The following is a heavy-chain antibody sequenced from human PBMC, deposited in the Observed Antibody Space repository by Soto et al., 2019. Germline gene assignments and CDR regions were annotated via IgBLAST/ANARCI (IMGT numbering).Heavy chain of an antibody. CDR3: AKLLAAAASWDAFDI. Sequence: GGSLRLSCAASGFPFGSHAMSWVRQAPGKGLEWVSLVSGNGGTTNYADPVKGRFTISRDNSWNTLYLQLNSLRAEDTAVYYCAKLLAAAASWDAFDIWGQGTMVTVSS. D-gene: IGHD6-25*01. V-gene: IGHV3-23*01. CDR1: GFPFGSHA. J-gene: IGHJ3*02. CDR2: VSGNGGTT.